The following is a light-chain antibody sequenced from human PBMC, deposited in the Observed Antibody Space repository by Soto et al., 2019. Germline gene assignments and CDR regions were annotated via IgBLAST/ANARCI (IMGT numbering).Light chain of an antibody. CDR3: SSYTSSSIIGYVV. V-gene: IGLV2-14*01. CDR1: SSDVGGYNY. CDR2: DVS. Sequence: QSALTQPASVSGSPGQSITISCTGTSSDVGGYNYVSWYQQHPGKAPKLMIYDVSNRPSGVSNRFSGSKSGNTASLTISGLQDEDEADSYCSSYTSSSIIGYVVFGGGTNLTVL. J-gene: IGLJ2*01.